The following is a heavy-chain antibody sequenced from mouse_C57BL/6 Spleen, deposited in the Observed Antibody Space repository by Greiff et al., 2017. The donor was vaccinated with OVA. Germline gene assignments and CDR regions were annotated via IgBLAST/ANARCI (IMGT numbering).Heavy chain of an antibody. J-gene: IGHJ3*01. Sequence: VQLVESGPELVKPGASVKISCKASGYAFSSSWMNWVKQRPGKGLEWIGRIYPGDGDTNYNGKFKGKATLTADKSSSTAYMQLSSLTSEDSAVYFCARASLYYGSSYGFAYWGQGTLVTVSA. D-gene: IGHD1-1*01. CDR2: IYPGDGDT. V-gene: IGHV1-82*01. CDR3: ARASLYYGSSYGFAY. CDR1: GYAFSSSW.